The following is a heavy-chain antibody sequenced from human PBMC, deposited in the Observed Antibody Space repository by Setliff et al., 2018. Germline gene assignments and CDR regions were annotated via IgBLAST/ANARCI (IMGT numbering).Heavy chain of an antibody. J-gene: IGHJ4*02. CDR1: GGSTSRSSYY. Sequence: ETLSLTCSVSGGSTSRSSYYWTWIRQPPGKGLEWIASIYYDGRTFAHPSVRGRVTISEDTSKNHFSLRMTSVTAADTAMYYCARRDGSIIYREFFDYWGQGALVTVSS. V-gene: IGHV4-39*07. D-gene: IGHD3-10*01. CDR2: IYYDGRT. CDR3: ARRDGSIIYREFFDY.